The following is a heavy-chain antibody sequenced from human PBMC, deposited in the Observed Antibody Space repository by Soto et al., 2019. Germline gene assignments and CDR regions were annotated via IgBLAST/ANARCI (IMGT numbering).Heavy chain of an antibody. V-gene: IGHV1-69*04. J-gene: IGHJ4*02. CDR3: ARDSSSGDWFDY. D-gene: IGHD2-21*02. Sequence: ASVKVSCKASGGTFSSYTISWVRQAPGQGLEWMGRIIPILGIANYAQKFQGRVTITADKSTSTAYMELSSLRSEDTAVYYCARDSSSGDWFDYWGQGTLVTVSS. CDR2: IIPILGIA. CDR1: GGTFSSYT.